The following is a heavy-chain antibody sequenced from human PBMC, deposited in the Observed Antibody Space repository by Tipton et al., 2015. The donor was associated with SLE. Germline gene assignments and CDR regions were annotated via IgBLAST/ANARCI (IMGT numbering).Heavy chain of an antibody. CDR3: ARGGRWLQRDWYFDL. CDR1: GFTFSSYS. V-gene: IGHV3-21*03. Sequence: FLRLSCAASGFTFSSYSMNWVRQAPGKGLEWVSSISSSSSYIYYADSVKGRFTISRDNAKNSLYLQMNRLRAEDTAVYYCARGGRWLQRDWYFDLWGRGTLVTVSS. D-gene: IGHD5-24*01. CDR2: ISSSSSYI. J-gene: IGHJ2*01.